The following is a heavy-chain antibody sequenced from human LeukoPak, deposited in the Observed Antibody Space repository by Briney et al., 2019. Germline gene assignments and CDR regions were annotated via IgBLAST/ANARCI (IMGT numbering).Heavy chain of an antibody. D-gene: IGHD3-3*01. Sequence: GASVKVSCKASGYTFTSYAINWVRQAPGQGPEWMGWINTNTGNPTYAQGFTGRFVFSLDTSVSTAYLQISSLKAEDTAVYYCAREVFGVVSPLWGQGTLVTVSS. V-gene: IGHV7-4-1*02. CDR2: INTNTGNP. J-gene: IGHJ4*02. CDR1: GYTFTSYA. CDR3: AREVFGVVSPL.